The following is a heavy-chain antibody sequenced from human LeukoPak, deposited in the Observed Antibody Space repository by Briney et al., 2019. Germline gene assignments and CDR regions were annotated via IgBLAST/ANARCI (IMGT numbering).Heavy chain of an antibody. CDR1: GYTFTSYG. J-gene: IGHJ4*02. D-gene: IGHD4-17*01. CDR2: ISAYNGNT. V-gene: IGHV1-18*01. Sequence: ASVKVSCKASGYTFTSYGISWVRQAPGQGLEWMGWISAYNGNTDYAQKLQGRVTMTTDTSTSTAYVELRSLRSDDTAVYYCARDRRDDYADFWGQGTLVTVSS. CDR3: ARDRRDDYADF.